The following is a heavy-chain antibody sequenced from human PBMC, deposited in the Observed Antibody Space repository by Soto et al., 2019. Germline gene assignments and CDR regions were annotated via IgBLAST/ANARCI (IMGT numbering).Heavy chain of an antibody. J-gene: IGHJ4*02. CDR1: GSPFTTTH. CDR2: IVPDNGRT. V-gene: IGHV1-46*03. CDR3: TRMSRSFDY. Sequence: QVLLEQSGAEVRRPGASVRIPCRAPGSPFTTTHMHWGQQAPGQGLEWMGLIVPDNGRTKFAQSLQGRVNMTRDTSTNSVYMELRALKSEDTAIYFCTRMSRSFDYWGQGSHVTVSS.